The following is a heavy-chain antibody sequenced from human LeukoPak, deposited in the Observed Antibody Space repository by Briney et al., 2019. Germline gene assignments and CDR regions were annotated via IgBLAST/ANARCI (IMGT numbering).Heavy chain of an antibody. J-gene: IGHJ5*02. CDR3: ARATMVRGVIMNNWFDP. CDR2: IWYDGSNK. CDR1: GFTFSSYW. Sequence: PGGSLRLSCAASGFTFSSYWMSWVRQAPGKGLEWVAVIWYDGSNKYYVDSVKGRFTISRDNSKNMLYLQMNSLRAEDTAVYYCARATMVRGVIMNNWFDPWGQGTLVTVSS. D-gene: IGHD3-10*01. V-gene: IGHV3-33*08.